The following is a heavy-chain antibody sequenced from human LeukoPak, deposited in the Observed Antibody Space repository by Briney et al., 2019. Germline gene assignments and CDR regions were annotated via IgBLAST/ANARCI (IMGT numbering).Heavy chain of an antibody. CDR1: GGSISSYY. CDR3: ARHRLRVRWYFDL. V-gene: IGHV4-59*08. D-gene: IGHD2-21*02. CDR2: IYYSGST. J-gene: IGHJ2*01. Sequence: PSETLSLTCTVSGGSISSYYWSWIRQPPGKGLEWIGYIYYSGSTNYNPSLKSRVTISVDTSKNQFSLKLSSVTAADTAVYYCARHRLRVRWYFDLWGRGTLVTVSS.